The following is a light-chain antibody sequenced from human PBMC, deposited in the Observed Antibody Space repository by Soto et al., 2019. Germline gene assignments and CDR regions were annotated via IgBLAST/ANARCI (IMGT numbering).Light chain of an antibody. CDR3: QKSSSIPYT. V-gene: IGKV1-39*01. J-gene: IGKJ2*01. Sequence: DIQMTQSPSSLSASVGDRVTITCRASQTISTHLNWYQQIPGKAPKLLIYGASNLQNGVPSRFSGSGSGTDFTLTISSLQPEDFATYYCQKSSSIPYTFGQGTKLEIK. CDR2: GAS. CDR1: QTISTH.